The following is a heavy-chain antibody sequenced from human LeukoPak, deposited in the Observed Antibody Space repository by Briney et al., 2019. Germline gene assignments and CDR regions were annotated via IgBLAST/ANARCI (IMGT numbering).Heavy chain of an antibody. CDR1: GGSFSGYY. V-gene: IGHV4-34*01. Sequence: SETLSLTCAVYGGSFSGYYWSWIRQPPGKGLEWIGEINHSGSTNHNPSLKSRVTISVDTSKNQFSLKLSSVTAADTAVYYCARAPYYYDSSGYYPDAFDIWGQGTMVTVSS. D-gene: IGHD3-22*01. CDR3: ARAPYYYDSSGYYPDAFDI. CDR2: INHSGST. J-gene: IGHJ3*02.